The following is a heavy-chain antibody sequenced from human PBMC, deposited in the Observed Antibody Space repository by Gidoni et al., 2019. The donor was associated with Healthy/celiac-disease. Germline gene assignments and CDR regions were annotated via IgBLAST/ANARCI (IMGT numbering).Heavy chain of an antibody. CDR2: IIPIFGTE. CDR3: AREGDGGYSYDSYYGMDV. Sequence: QVQLVQSGAEVKKPGSSVKVSCKASGGTFSSYAISWVRQAPGQGLEWMGGIIPIFGTENYAQKFQGRVTITADESTSTAYMELSSLRSEDTAVYYCAREGDGGYSYDSYYGMDVWGQGTTVTVSS. J-gene: IGHJ6*02. CDR1: GGTFSSYA. D-gene: IGHD5-18*01. V-gene: IGHV1-69*01.